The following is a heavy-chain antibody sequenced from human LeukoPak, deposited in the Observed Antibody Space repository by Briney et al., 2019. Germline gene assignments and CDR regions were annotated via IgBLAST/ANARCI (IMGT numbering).Heavy chain of an antibody. CDR1: GFSFSGYE. CDR3: AKDRDDYVWGSYLGAFDI. V-gene: IGHV3-23*01. D-gene: IGHD3-16*01. Sequence: GGSLRLSCAASGFSFSGYEMNWVRQAPGKGLEWVSLISGSGGSTYYADSVKGRFTISRDNSKNTLYLQMNSLRAEDTAVFYCAKDRDDYVWGSYLGAFDIWGQGTMVTVSS. CDR2: ISGSGGST. J-gene: IGHJ3*02.